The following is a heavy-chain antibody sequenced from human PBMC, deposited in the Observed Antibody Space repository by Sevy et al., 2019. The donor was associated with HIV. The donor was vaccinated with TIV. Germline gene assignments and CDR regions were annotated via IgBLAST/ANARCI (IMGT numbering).Heavy chain of an antibody. CDR2: IIPIFGTA. D-gene: IGHD1-26*01. J-gene: IGHJ4*02. V-gene: IGHV1-69*13. Sequence: SVKVSCKASGGTFSSYAISWVRQAPGQGLEWMGVIIPIFGTANYAQKFQGRVTITADESTSTAYMELTSLKSDDTAVYYCARGGGVGATTTPDYWGQGTLVTVSS. CDR1: GGTFSSYA. CDR3: ARGGGVGATTTPDY.